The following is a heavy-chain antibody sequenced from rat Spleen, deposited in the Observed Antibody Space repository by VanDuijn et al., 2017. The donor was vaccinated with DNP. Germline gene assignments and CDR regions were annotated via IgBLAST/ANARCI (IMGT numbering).Heavy chain of an antibody. J-gene: IGHJ2*01. Sequence: EVKLVESGGGLVQPGRSLILSCAASGFNFNDYWMGWVRQAPGKGLEWIGQINKDSSTINYIPSLKDKFTISRDNAQNTLYLQIDSLRSEDTATYYCASRPPPTRGPFDYWGQGVTVTVSS. CDR2: INKDSSTI. CDR1: GFNFNDYW. CDR3: ASRPPPTRGPFDY. D-gene: IGHD1-4*01. V-gene: IGHV4-2*01.